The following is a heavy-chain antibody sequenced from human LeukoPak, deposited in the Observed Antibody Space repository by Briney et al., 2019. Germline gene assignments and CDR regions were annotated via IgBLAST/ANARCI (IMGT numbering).Heavy chain of an antibody. D-gene: IGHD3-16*01. Sequence: SETLSPTCPVAGGSISGSSYYWGWIRQPPGKGLEWIGSIYYSGSTYYNSSLKRRVPTSVDTSKNQISLKLSSVTSAETAGRYCAGHDYPEGSFDYWGQGPLVTVSS. CDR1: GGSISGSSYY. CDR2: IYYSGST. J-gene: IGHJ4*02. V-gene: IGHV4-39*01. CDR3: AGHDYPEGSFDY.